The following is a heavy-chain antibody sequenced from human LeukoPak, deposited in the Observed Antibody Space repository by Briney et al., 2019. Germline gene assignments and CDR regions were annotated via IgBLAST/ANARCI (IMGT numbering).Heavy chain of an antibody. Sequence: PSETLSLTCTVSGGSISSGGYYWSWIRQHPGKGLEWIGYIYYSGSTYYNPSLKSRVTISVDTSKNQFSLKLSSVTAADTAVYYCARVARIAAATNYYGMDVWGQGTTVTVSS. D-gene: IGHD6-13*01. J-gene: IGHJ6*02. CDR1: GGSISSGGYY. CDR3: ARVARIAAATNYYGMDV. CDR2: IYYSGST. V-gene: IGHV4-31*03.